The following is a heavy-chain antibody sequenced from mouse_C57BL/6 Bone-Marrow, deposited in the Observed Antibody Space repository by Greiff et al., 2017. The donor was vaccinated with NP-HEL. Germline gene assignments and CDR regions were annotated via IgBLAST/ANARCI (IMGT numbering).Heavy chain of an antibody. CDR3: AREGLMDY. J-gene: IGHJ4*01. Sequence: VQLKQSGPGLVKPSQSLSLTCSVTGYSITSGYYWNWIRQFPGNKLEWMGYISYDGSNNYNPSLKNRISITRDTSKNQFFLKLNSVTTEDTATYYCAREGLMDYWGQGTSVTVSS. V-gene: IGHV3-6*01. CDR1: GYSITSGYY. CDR2: ISYDGSN.